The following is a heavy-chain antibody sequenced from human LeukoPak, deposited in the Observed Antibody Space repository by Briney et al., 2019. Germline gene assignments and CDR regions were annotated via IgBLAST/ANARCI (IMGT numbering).Heavy chain of an antibody. CDR3: ALPDCTNGVCSGGFDP. J-gene: IGHJ5*02. CDR1: GGSISSGGYY. Sequence: SQTLSLICTVSGGSISSGGYYWSSIRQHPGKGLEWIGYIYTSGSTNYNPSLKSRVTISVDTSKNQFSLKLSSVTAADTAVYYCALPDCTNGVCSGGFDPWGQGTLVTVSS. CDR2: IYTSGST. V-gene: IGHV4-61*09. D-gene: IGHD2-8*01.